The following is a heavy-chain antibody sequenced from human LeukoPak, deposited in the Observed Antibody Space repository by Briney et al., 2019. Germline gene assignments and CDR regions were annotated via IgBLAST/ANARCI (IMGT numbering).Heavy chain of an antibody. CDR2: INHSGST. Sequence: SETLSLTCAVYGGSFSGYYWSWIRQPPGKGLEWIGEINHSGSTNYNPSPKSRVTISVDTSKNQFSLKVSSVTAADTAVYYCARILGYCSSTSCYRLGRWFDPWGQGTLVTVSS. D-gene: IGHD2-2*01. J-gene: IGHJ5*02. V-gene: IGHV4-34*01. CDR3: ARILGYCSSTSCYRLGRWFDP. CDR1: GGSFSGYY.